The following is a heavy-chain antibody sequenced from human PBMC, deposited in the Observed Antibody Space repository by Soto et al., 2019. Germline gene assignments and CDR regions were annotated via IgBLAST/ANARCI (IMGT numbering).Heavy chain of an antibody. Sequence: GGSLRLSCAASGFTFSSYAMSWVRQAPGKGLEWVSAISGSGSNKYYADSVKGRFTISRDNSKNTLYLQMNSLRAEDTAVYYCARESSSSREFDYWGQGTLVTVSS. CDR3: ARESSSSREFDY. V-gene: IGHV3-23*01. J-gene: IGHJ4*02. CDR2: ISGSGSNK. D-gene: IGHD6-6*01. CDR1: GFTFSSYA.